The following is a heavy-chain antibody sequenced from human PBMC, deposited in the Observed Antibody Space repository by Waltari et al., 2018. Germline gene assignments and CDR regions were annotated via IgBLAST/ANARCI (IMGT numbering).Heavy chain of an antibody. V-gene: IGHV3-53*01. Sequence: EVQLVESGGGLIQPGGSLRLSCAASGFSISNNYMSWVRQDPGQGLEWVSIIYSDGTTYYRYSVKGRFTISRDNSQNTLYLQMNNLRAEDTAVYYCARWWLHMYYDYWSQGTLVTVSS. CDR2: IYSDGTT. D-gene: IGHD2-15*01. CDR3: ARWWLHMYYDY. J-gene: IGHJ4*02. CDR1: GFSISNNY.